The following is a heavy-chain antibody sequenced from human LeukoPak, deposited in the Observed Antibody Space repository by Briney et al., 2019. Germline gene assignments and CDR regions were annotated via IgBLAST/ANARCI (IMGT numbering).Heavy chain of an antibody. V-gene: IGHV3-21*01. CDR1: GFTFSTYS. J-gene: IGHJ4*02. CDR2: ISSSSTYI. CDR3: ARDLNTGYSSGWYIDY. D-gene: IGHD6-19*01. Sequence: PGGSLRLSCAASGFTFSTYSMTWVRQAPGKGLEWVSSISSSSTYIYYADSVKGRFTISRDNAKNSLYLQMNSLRAEDTAVYYCARDLNTGYSSGWYIDYWGQGTLVTVSS.